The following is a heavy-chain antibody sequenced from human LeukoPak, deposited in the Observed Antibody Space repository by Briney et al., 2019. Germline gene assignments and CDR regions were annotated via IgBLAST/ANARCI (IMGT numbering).Heavy chain of an antibody. J-gene: IGHJ4*02. D-gene: IGHD3-10*01. V-gene: IGHV1-24*01. CDR1: GYTLTELS. CDR2: FDPEDGET. CDR3: AKTPPGEVLWFGEFMY. Sequence: ASVKVSCKVPGYTLTELSMHWVRQAPGKGLEWMGGFDPEDGETIYAQKFQGKVTMTEDTSTDTAYMELSSLRSEDTAVYYCAKTPPGEVLWFGEFMYWGQGTLVTVSS.